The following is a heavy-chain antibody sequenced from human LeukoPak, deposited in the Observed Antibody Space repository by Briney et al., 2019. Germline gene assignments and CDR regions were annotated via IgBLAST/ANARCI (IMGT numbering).Heavy chain of an antibody. V-gene: IGHV4-30-2*01. D-gene: IGHD1-26*01. CDR1: GGSISSGGYS. CDR2: IYHSGST. CDR3: AREAERATPGARAFDI. J-gene: IGHJ3*02. Sequence: SETLSLTCAVSGGSISSGGYSWSWIRQPPGKGLEWIGYIYHSGSTYYNPSLKSRVTISVDRSKNQFSLKLSSVTAADTAVYYCAREAERATPGARAFDIWGQGTMVTVSS.